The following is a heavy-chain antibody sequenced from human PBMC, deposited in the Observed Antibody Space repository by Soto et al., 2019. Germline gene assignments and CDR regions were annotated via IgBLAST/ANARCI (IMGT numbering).Heavy chain of an antibody. J-gene: IGHJ4*02. V-gene: IGHV3-48*03. CDR2: ISSSGSTI. Sequence: GGSLRLSCAASGFTFSSYGMNWVRQAPGKWLEWVSYISSSGSTIYYADSVKGRFTISRDNAKNSLYLQMNSLRAEDTAVYYCARAAPPLYSSGWYYFDYWGQGXLVTVYS. CDR1: GFTFSSYG. D-gene: IGHD6-19*01. CDR3: ARAAPPLYSSGWYYFDY.